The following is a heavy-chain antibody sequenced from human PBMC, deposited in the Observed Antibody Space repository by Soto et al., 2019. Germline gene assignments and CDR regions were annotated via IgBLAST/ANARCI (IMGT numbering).Heavy chain of an antibody. V-gene: IGHV1-46*01. CDR2: INPSGGST. Sequence: GASVKVSCKASGYTFTSYYMHWVRQAPGQGLEWMGIINPSGGSTSYAQKFQGRVTMTRDTSISTAYMELSRLRSDDTAVYYCARDRAVYSGYDKTYYYGMDVWGQGTTVTVSS. CDR1: GYTFTSYY. CDR3: ARDRAVYSGYDKTYYYGMDV. J-gene: IGHJ6*02. D-gene: IGHD5-12*01.